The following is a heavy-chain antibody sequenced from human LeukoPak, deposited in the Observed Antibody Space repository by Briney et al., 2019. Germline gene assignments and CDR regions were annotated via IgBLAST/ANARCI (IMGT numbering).Heavy chain of an antibody. V-gene: IGHV1-69*06. CDR1: GGTFSSYA. CDR2: IIPIFGTA. D-gene: IGHD4-17*01. Sequence: GASVKVSCKASGGTFSSYAISWVRQAPGQGLEWMGRIIPIFGTANYAQKFQGRVTITADKSTSTAYMELSSLRSEDTAVYYCAREKVTTQRGSYMDVGGEGTTVTVSS. CDR3: AREKVTTQRGSYMDV. J-gene: IGHJ6*03.